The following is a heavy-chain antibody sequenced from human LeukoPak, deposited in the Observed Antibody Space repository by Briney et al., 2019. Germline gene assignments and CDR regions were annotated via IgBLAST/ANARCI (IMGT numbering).Heavy chain of an antibody. V-gene: IGHV1-2*02. CDR2: INPNSGGT. Sequence: ASAKVSCKASGYTFTGYYMHWVRQAPGQGLEWMGWINPNSGGTNYAQKFQGRVTMTRDTSISTAYMELSRLRSDDTAVYYCARDAPSSTAAAGSNWFDPWGQGTLVTVSS. CDR1: GYTFTGYY. CDR3: ARDAPSSTAAAGSNWFDP. J-gene: IGHJ5*02. D-gene: IGHD6-13*01.